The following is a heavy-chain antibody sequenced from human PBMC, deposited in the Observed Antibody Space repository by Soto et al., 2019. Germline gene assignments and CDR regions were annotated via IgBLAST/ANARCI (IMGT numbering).Heavy chain of an antibody. Sequence: QVQLVQSGAEVKKPGSSVKVSCKASGGTFSSYAISWVRQAPGQGLEWLGGIIPIFGTANYAQKFQGRVTSTADESTSTAYMELSSLRSEDTAVYYCATNSKETTVTKRQFDYWCQGTLVTVSS. CDR3: ATNSKETTVTKRQFDY. CDR1: GGTFSSYA. J-gene: IGHJ4*02. D-gene: IGHD4-17*01. V-gene: IGHV1-69*12. CDR2: IIPIFGTA.